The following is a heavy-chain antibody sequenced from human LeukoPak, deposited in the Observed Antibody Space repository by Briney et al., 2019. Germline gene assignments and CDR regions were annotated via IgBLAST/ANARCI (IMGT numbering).Heavy chain of an antibody. CDR2: IYYSGST. D-gene: IGHD3-10*01. V-gene: IGHV4-31*03. Sequence: SETLSLTCTVSGGSISSGGYYWSWIRQHPGKGLEWIGYIYYSGSTYYNPSLKSRVTISVDTSKNQSSLKLSSVTAADTAVYYCARDRWAPYYYGSGIDYWGQGTLVTVSS. CDR3: ARDRWAPYYYGSGIDY. CDR1: GGSISSGGYY. J-gene: IGHJ4*02.